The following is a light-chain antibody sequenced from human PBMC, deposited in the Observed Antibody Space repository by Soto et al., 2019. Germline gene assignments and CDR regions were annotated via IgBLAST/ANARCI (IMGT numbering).Light chain of an antibody. CDR2: YAS. Sequence: DVQMTQSPSSLSASLGDIVTITCRSSEVIGTYLAWYQQKPGEVPKLLIYYASTLQAGVPSRFSGSGSGTHFTLTISSLHPEDVGSYYCLQYAKDVPGTFGQGTKVDI. V-gene: IGKV1-27*01. J-gene: IGKJ1*01. CDR3: LQYAKDVPGT. CDR1: EVIGTY.